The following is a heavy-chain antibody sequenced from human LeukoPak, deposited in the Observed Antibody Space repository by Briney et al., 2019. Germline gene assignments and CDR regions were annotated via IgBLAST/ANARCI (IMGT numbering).Heavy chain of an antibody. CDR1: RFTFSSYW. CDR3: ARHLSGVTGYTYGRGIDY. Sequence: GGSLRLSCAASRFTFSSYWMSWVRQAPGKGLEWVANIKKDGSEKYYVDSVKGRFTISRDNARTSLYLQMNSLRAEDTAVYYCARHLSGVTGYTYGRGIDYWGQGTLVTVSS. CDR2: IKKDGSEK. V-gene: IGHV3-7*01. D-gene: IGHD5-18*01. J-gene: IGHJ4*02.